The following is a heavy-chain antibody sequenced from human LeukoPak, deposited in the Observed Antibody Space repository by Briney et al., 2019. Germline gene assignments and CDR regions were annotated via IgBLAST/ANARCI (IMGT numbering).Heavy chain of an antibody. CDR1: GFTFSSYW. J-gene: IGHJ3*02. V-gene: IGHV3-7*01. Sequence: GGSLRLSCAASGFTFSSYWMSWVRQAPGKGLEWVANIKQDGSEKYYVDSVKGRFTISRDNAKNSLYLQMNSLRAEDTAVYYCARSGSFYDFWSGYWFHVNDAFDIWGQGTMVTVSS. D-gene: IGHD3-3*01. CDR2: IKQDGSEK. CDR3: ARSGSFYDFWSGYWFHVNDAFDI.